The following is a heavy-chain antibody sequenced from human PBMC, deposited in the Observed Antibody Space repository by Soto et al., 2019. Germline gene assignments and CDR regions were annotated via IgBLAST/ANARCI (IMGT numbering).Heavy chain of an antibody. CDR3: ARYIPGVRYYGMDV. J-gene: IGHJ6*02. CDR2: ISGSGGST. D-gene: IGHD2-2*01. CDR1: GFTFSSYT. Sequence: GGSLRLSCAASGFTFSSYTMSWVRQAPGKGLEWVSAISGSGGSTYYADSVKGRFTISRDNSGNTLFLEMYSLRAEDTAVYYCARYIPGVRYYGMDVWGQGTTVTVSS. V-gene: IGHV3-23*01.